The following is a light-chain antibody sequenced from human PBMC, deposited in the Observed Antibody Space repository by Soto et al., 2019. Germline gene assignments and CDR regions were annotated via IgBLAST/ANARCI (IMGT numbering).Light chain of an antibody. J-gene: IGKJ3*01. CDR2: DAS. Sequence: DIQMTQSPSSLSASVGDRVTITRQASQDISDCLNWSQQKPRKAPELLIYDASNLQTGGPSRFSGCGSGTDFSFTISSLQPEDIATYYCQQYDYLPLFTFGPGT. CDR1: QDISDC. V-gene: IGKV1-33*01. CDR3: QQYDYLPLFT.